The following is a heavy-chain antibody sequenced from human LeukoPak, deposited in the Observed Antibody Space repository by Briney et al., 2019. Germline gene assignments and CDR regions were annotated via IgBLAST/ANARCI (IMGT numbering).Heavy chain of an antibody. D-gene: IGHD4-11*01. V-gene: IGHV5-51*02. CDR1: VDTSTDYW. CDR2: IYPGGSDT. J-gene: IGHJ4*02. Sequence: GESLKISRKGSVDTSTDYWSGGFRQIPGKGWYGMAIIYPGGSDTRYSPSFQGHVTISAHKSISTPYLQWSSLKASDTAMYFCARHFSADYSHSVPVAYSPAQWGEGNLVTVSS. CDR3: ARHFSADYSHSVPVAYSPAQ.